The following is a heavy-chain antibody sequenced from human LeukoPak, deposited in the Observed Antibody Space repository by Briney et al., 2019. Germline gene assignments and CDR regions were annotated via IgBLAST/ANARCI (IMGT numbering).Heavy chain of an antibody. CDR2: IIRIFGTA. J-gene: IGHJ3*02. CDR1: GGTFSSYA. D-gene: IGHD5-18*01. V-gene: IGHV1-69*05. CDR3: ARNGGYSYGSSLTRGAFDI. Sequence: GASVKVSCKASGGTFSSYAISWVRQAPGQGLEWMGRIIRIFGTANYAQKFQGRVTITTDESTSTAYMELSSLRSEDTAVYYCARNGGYSYGSSLTRGAFDIWGQGTMVTVSS.